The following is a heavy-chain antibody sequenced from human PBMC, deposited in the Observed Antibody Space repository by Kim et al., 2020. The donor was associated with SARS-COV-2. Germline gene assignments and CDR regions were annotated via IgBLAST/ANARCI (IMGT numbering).Heavy chain of an antibody. D-gene: IGHD2-21*01. CDR1: GFTFSSYA. CDR3: AKVTAYCGGDCYWFDY. J-gene: IGHJ4*02. Sequence: GGSLRLSCAASGFTFSSYAMSWVRQAPGKGLEWVSAISGSGGSTYYADSVKGRFTISRDNSKNTLYLQMNSLRAEDTAVYYCAKVTAYCGGDCYWFDYWGQGTLVTVSS. V-gene: IGHV3-23*01. CDR2: ISGSGGST.